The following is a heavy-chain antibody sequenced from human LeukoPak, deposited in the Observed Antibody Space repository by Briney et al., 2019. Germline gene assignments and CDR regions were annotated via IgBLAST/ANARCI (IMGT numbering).Heavy chain of an antibody. CDR1: GFTFGDYA. V-gene: IGHV3-30*04. CDR2: VSYDGSKK. CDR3: AKDVKFSWPFYFDY. D-gene: IGHD5-12*01. J-gene: IGHJ4*02. Sequence: GGSLRLSCTASGFTFGDYAMTWVRQAPGKGLEWLAFVSYDGSKKYYSDSVKGRFTISRDNSKNTLFLQMNSLRAEDTAVYSCAKDVKFSWPFYFDYWGQGTLVTVSS.